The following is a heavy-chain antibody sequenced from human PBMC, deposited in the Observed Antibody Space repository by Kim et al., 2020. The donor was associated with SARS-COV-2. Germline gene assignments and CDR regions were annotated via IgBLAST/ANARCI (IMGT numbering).Heavy chain of an antibody. D-gene: IGHD1-26*01. V-gene: IGHV1-18*01. CDR1: GYTFTSQG. CDR3: ARDGGITRGIVD. CDR2: ISPLNGKT. Sequence: ASVKVSCKASGYTFTSQGITWVRQAPGQGPEWMGWISPLNGKTKFAQKFEGRVVMTRETSTTTVEMELRSLRSDDTAVYYCARDGGITRGIVDWGQG. J-gene: IGHJ6*01.